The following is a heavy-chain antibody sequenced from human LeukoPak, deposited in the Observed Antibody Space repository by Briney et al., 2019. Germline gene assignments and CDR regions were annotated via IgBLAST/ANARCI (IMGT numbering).Heavy chain of an antibody. CDR2: ISGSSSQI. D-gene: IGHD2-15*01. Sequence: GGSLRLSCAASGFTFDDYGMSWVRQAPGKGLEWLSSISGSSSQIFYAGSVKGRFTMSRDNAKNSLYLQMNSLRAEDTAVYYCVKDYCSGGSCIDAFDFWGQGTMVTVSS. CDR3: VKDYCSGGSCIDAFDF. CDR1: GFTFDDYG. J-gene: IGHJ3*01. V-gene: IGHV3-21*01.